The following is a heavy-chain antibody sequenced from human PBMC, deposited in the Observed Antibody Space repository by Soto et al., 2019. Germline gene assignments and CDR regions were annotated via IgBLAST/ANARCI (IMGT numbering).Heavy chain of an antibody. D-gene: IGHD2-21*02. CDR1: GGSISSSRCH. Sequence: PSETLSLTCTVSGGSISSSRCHWGWIRQPPGKGLEWIASIKYSGTTFYDPSLRSRVTLSVDTSKNQFALKLSSVTAAETAVYYCARDRGDSGGIDYWGQGTLVTVSS. V-gene: IGHV4-39*02. CDR2: IKYSGTT. CDR3: ARDRGDSGGIDY. J-gene: IGHJ4*02.